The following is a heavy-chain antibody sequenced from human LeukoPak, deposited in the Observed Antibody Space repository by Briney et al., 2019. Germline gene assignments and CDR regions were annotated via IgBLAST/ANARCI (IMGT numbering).Heavy chain of an antibody. J-gene: IGHJ5*02. Sequence: PGGSLRLSCAASGFSFPTYWMSWVRQAPGKGLEWVANIKQDGTETYYVDSVKGRFTISRDNSKNTLYLQMNSLRAEDTAVYYCARRGNYYGSGSNNWFDPWGQGTLVTVSS. CDR3: ARRGNYYGSGSNNWFDP. D-gene: IGHD3-10*01. CDR2: IKQDGTET. CDR1: GFSFPTYW. V-gene: IGHV3-7*01.